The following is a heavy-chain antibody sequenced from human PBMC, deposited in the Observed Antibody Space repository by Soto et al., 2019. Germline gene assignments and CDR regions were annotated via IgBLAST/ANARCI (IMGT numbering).Heavy chain of an antibody. CDR2: IRSKAYGGTT. D-gene: IGHD3-3*01. V-gene: IGHV3-49*03. J-gene: IGHJ6*02. CDR3: TRDSYDFWSGYYAGDYYGMDV. CDR1: GFTFGDYA. Sequence: PGGSLRLSCTASGFTFGDYAMSWFRQAPGKGLEGVGFIRSKAYGGTTEYAASVKGRFTISRDDSKSIAYLQMNSLKTEDTAVYYCTRDSYDFWSGYYAGDYYGMDVWGQGTTVTVSS.